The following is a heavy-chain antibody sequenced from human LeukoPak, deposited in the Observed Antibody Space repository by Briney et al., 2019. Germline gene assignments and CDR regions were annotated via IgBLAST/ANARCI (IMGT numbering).Heavy chain of an antibody. CDR1: GFAFDDFG. V-gene: IGHV3-43*02. CDR2: ISGDGSVT. D-gene: IGHD2-21*01. J-gene: IGHJ4*02. Sequence: PGGSLRLSCAASGFAFDDFGMHWVRQAPGKGLEWVSFISGDGSVTYYTDSLKGRFTVSRDNSKSSLYLQMGSLRAEDTALYYCGKDGPVISYWGQGTVVTVSS. CDR3: GKDGPVISY.